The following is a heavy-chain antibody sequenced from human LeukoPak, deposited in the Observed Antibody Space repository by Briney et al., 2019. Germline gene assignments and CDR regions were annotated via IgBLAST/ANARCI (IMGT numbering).Heavy chain of an antibody. CDR3: AKGGYSSGWNPLGDY. J-gene: IGHJ4*02. CDR2: ISYEGINK. V-gene: IGHV3-30*18. Sequence: GGSLRLSCAASGFTFSNFGIHWVRQAPGKGLEWVAVISYEGINKYYADSVKGRFTISRDNSKSTLYLQMNSLRAEDTAVYYCAKGGYSSGWNPLGDYWGQGTLVTVSS. D-gene: IGHD6-19*01. CDR1: GFTFSNFG.